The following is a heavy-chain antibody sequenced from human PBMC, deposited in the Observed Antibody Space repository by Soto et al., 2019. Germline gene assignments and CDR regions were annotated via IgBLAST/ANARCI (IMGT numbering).Heavy chain of an antibody. V-gene: IGHV1-18*01. CDR2: ITTFNGKT. D-gene: IGHD3-9*01. CDR3: VRDRYACFDPPASDY. CDR1: GYTFINFG. Sequence: QVQLVQSGAEVKKPGASVRVSCKTSGYTFINFGISWVRQAPGQGLEWMGWITTFNGKTNYEQKFQGRITVTAETSTSTVYMELRSLTSDDTAVYYCVRDRYACFDPPASDYWGQGTLVTVSS. J-gene: IGHJ4*02.